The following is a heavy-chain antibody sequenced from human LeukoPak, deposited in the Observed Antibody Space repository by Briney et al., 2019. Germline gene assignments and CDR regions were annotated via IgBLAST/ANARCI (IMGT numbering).Heavy chain of an antibody. CDR1: GFTFSSYA. CDR2: ISFDESNK. CDR3: ARDLSVVLPAAYLDV. Sequence: GGSLRLSCVASGFTFSSYAIHWVRRAPGKGLEWVSVISFDESNKYYADSVKGRFTISRDNSKNTLYLQMNTLRAEDTAVYYCARDLSVVLPAAYLDVWGKGTTVTVSS. V-gene: IGHV3-30*04. J-gene: IGHJ6*03. D-gene: IGHD2-2*01.